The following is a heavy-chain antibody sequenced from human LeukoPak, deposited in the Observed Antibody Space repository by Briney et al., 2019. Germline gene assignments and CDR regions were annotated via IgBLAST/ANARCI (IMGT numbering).Heavy chain of an antibody. CDR3: ARDPIYCNNGVCCTGGMDV. V-gene: IGHV3-48*03. CDR1: GFTFSSYE. Sequence: TGGSLRLSCAAPGFTFSSYEMNWVRQAPGKGLEWVSYISSDGSTIYYADSVKGRFTISRDNAKNSLYLQMNSLRAEDTAVYYCARDPIYCNNGVCCTGGMDVWGQGTTVTVSS. CDR2: ISSDGSTI. D-gene: IGHD2-8*01. J-gene: IGHJ6*02.